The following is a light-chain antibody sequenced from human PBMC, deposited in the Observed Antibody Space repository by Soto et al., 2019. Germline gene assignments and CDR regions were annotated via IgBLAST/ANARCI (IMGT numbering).Light chain of an antibody. J-gene: IGLJ1*01. Sequence: QSALTQPASVSGSPGQSVTISCAGASRDVTDSDSVSWYQHRPGEAPELKILDFTYRPSGVSDRFSGSLSADTASLTISGLQVEDEGDYYCVSYTNPDTYVFGPGTKLTVL. CDR2: DFT. CDR1: SRDVTDSDS. CDR3: VSYTNPDTYV. V-gene: IGLV2-14*03.